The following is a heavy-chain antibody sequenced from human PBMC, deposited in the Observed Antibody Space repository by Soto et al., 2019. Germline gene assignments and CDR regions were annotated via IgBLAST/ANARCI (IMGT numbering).Heavy chain of an antibody. CDR2: VSPPFRTS. J-gene: IGHJ6*02. V-gene: IGHV1-69*01. Sequence: QVQLVQSGAEVKKPGSSVKVSCKTSGVSFNNNGIGWVRQAPGHGLEWMGGVSPPFRTSNYARKCQGRISMTAAAATGTGNMELSSLTSEDTAQYYCARVLYYGSGSYSPYGMDVWGQGTTVTVSS. D-gene: IGHD3-10*01. CDR1: GVSFNNNG. CDR3: ARVLYYGSGSYSPYGMDV.